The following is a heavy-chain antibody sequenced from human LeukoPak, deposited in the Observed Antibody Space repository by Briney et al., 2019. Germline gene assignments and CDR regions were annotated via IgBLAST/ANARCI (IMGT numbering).Heavy chain of an antibody. V-gene: IGHV3-23*01. Sequence: TGGTLRLSCAASGFTFSTYGMSWVRQAPGKGLEWVSSISGSGGSTYYADSVKGRFTISRDNSKNTLYLQMNSLRAEDTAVYYCARQDRYRYYYDSSGHISHWGQGTLVTVSS. CDR2: ISGSGGST. CDR3: ARQDRYRYYYDSSGHISH. J-gene: IGHJ1*01. CDR1: GFTFSTYG. D-gene: IGHD3-22*01.